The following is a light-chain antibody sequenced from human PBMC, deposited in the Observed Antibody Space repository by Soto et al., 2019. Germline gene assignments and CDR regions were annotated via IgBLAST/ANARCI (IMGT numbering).Light chain of an antibody. J-gene: IGLJ2*01. V-gene: IGLV3-21*04. CDR1: NIGSKS. CDR3: QAWDSSSDLLV. Sequence: SYELTQPPSVSVAPGKTARITCGGNNIGSKSVHWYQQKPGQAPVLVIFYDGDRPSGIPERVSGSNSGNTATLTISRVGAGDESDYYCQAWDSSSDLLVFGGGTKVTVL. CDR2: YDG.